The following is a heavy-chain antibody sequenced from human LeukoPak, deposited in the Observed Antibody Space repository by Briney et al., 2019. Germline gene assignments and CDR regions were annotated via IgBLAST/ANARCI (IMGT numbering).Heavy chain of an antibody. D-gene: IGHD3-16*01. CDR1: GFTVSNNY. CDR2: ISSSSSYI. CDR3: ARDGGVTSNNPDY. Sequence: GGSLRLSCAASGFTVSNNYMTWVRQAPGKGLEWVSSISSSSSYIYYADSVKGRFTISRDNAKNSLYLQMNSLRAEDTAVYYCARDGGVTSNNPDYWGQGTLVTVSS. J-gene: IGHJ4*02. V-gene: IGHV3-21*01.